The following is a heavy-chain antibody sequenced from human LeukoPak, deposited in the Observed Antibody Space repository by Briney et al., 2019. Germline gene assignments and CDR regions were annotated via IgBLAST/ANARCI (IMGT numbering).Heavy chain of an antibody. J-gene: IGHJ4*02. CDR3: GRDPLADGDSDYFDY. D-gene: IGHD4-17*01. CDR1: GGSISSYY. Sequence: SETLSLTCTVSGGSISSYYWSWIRQPAGKGLEWIGRIYTSGSTNYNPSLKSRVTMSVDTSKNQFSLKLSSVTAADTAVYYCGRDPLADGDSDYFDYWGQGTLVTVSS. V-gene: IGHV4-4*07. CDR2: IYTSGST.